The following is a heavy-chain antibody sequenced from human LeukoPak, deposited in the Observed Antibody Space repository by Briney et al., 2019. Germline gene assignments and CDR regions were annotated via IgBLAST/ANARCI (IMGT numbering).Heavy chain of an antibody. J-gene: IGHJ4*02. Sequence: GGSLRLSCAASEFNFDRYAISWVRQAPGKGLEWVSTISGSGYNTYYADSVKGRFTISRGNSKNMLFLQMHSLRAEDTAVYYRAKEGDVYYDFWSGYHFDHWGQGTLVTVSS. CDR3: AKEGDVYYDFWSGYHFDH. D-gene: IGHD3-3*01. CDR1: EFNFDRYA. CDR2: ISGSGYNT. V-gene: IGHV3-23*01.